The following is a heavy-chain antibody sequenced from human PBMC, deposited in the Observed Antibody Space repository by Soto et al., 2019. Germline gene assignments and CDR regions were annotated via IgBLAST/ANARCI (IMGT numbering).Heavy chain of an antibody. V-gene: IGHV4-31*03. Sequence: SETLSLTCTVSGGSISSGGYYWSWIRQHPGKGLEWIGYIYYSGSTYYNPSLKSRVTISVDTSKNQFSLKLSSVTAADTAVYYCARDYDILTGRHWFDPWGQGTLVTVSS. CDR1: GGSISSGGYY. J-gene: IGHJ5*02. D-gene: IGHD3-9*01. CDR2: IYYSGST. CDR3: ARDYDILTGRHWFDP.